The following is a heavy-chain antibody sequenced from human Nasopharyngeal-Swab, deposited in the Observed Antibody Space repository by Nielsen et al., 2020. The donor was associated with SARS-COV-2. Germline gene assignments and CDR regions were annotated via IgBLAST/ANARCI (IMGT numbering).Heavy chain of an antibody. Sequence: ASVKVSCKASGYTFTSYYMHWVRQAPGQGLEWMGWINPNSGGTNYAQKFQGWVTMTRDTSISTAYMELSRLRSDDTAVYYCARALTGTRYYYMDVWGKGTTVTVSS. D-gene: IGHD1-7*01. CDR2: INPNSGGT. CDR3: ARALTGTRYYYMDV. V-gene: IGHV1-2*04. CDR1: GYTFTSYY. J-gene: IGHJ6*03.